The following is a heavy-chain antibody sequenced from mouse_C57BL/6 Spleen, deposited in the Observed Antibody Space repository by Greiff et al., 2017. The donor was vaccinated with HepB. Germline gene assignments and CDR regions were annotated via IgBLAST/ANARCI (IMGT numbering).Heavy chain of an antibody. CDR2: ISYDGSN. CDR3: ARGGITTVVADWYFDV. Sequence: EVKLVESGPGLVKPSQSLSLTCSVTGYSITSGYYWNWIRQFPGNKLEWMGYISYDGSNNYNPSLKNRISITRDTSKNQFFLKLNSVTTEDTATYYCARGGITTVVADWYFDVWGTGTTVTVSS. CDR1: GYSITSGYY. V-gene: IGHV3-6*01. J-gene: IGHJ1*03. D-gene: IGHD1-1*01.